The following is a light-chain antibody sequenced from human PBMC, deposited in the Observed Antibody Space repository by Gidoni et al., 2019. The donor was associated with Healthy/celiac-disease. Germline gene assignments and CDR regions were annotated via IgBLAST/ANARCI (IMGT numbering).Light chain of an antibody. CDR3: QQYYSTPYT. V-gene: IGKV4-1*01. CDR2: WAS. Sequence: DIVMTQSPDSLAVSLGERATINCKSSQSVLYSSNNKNYLAWYQQKPGQPPKLLIYWASTREPGVPYRFSGSGSGTDFTLTIISLQAEDVAVYYCQQYYSTPYTFGQGTKLEIK. J-gene: IGKJ2*01. CDR1: QSVLYSSNNKNY.